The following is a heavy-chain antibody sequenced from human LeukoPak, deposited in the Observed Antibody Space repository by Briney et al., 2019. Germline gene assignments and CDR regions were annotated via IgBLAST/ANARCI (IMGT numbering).Heavy chain of an antibody. V-gene: IGHV4-34*01. CDR1: GGSFSGYY. CDR2: INHSGST. CDR3: ARAKMKTYSFTS. Sequence: SETLSLTCAVYGGSFSGYYWSWIRQPPGKGLEWIGEINHSGSTNYNPSLKSRVTISVDTSKNQCSLKLSSVTAADTAVNSGARAKMKTYSFTSGGQETLFTAS. D-gene: IGHD2-15*01. J-gene: IGHJ4*02.